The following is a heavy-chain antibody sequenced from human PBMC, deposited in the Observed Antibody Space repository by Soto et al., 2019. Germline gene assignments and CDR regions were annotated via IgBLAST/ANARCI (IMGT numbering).Heavy chain of an antibody. CDR3: AREGVFVTIFGPADDAFDI. CDR1: GFTFDDYG. Sequence: GGSLRLSCAASGFTFDDYGMSWVRQAPGKGLEWVSGINWNGGSTGYANSVKGRFTISRDNAKNSLYLQMNSLRAEDTALYYCAREGVFVTIFGPADDAFDIWGQGTMVTVSS. V-gene: IGHV3-20*04. D-gene: IGHD3-3*01. J-gene: IGHJ3*02. CDR2: INWNGGST.